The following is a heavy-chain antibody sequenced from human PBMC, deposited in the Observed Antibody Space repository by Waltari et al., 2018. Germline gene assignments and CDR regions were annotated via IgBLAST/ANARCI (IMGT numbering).Heavy chain of an antibody. V-gene: IGHV4-34*01. D-gene: IGHD5-12*01. CDR1: GGSFSSYY. Sequence: QVQLQQWGAGLLKHSETLSLTCGVRGGSFSSYYWSWIRQSPGKGLEWIGEINHAGNNQYKRSFNSRVTMSIDTARNQFSLEVKSVIAADTAVYFCARISGLDYATPMWGLGTVVTVSS. J-gene: IGHJ3*01. CDR3: ARISGLDYATPM. CDR2: INHAGNN.